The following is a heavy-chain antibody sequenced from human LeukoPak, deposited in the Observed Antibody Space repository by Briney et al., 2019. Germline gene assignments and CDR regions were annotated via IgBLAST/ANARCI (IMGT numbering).Heavy chain of an antibody. CDR2: IYYSGST. J-gene: IGHJ4*02. CDR1: GGSISSGDYY. V-gene: IGHV4-30-4*01. CDR3: ARANMVRGVIFPPNFDY. D-gene: IGHD3-10*01. Sequence: SQTLSLTCTVSGGSISSGDYYWSWIRQPPGKGLEWIGYIYYSGSTYYNPFLKSRVTISVDTSKNQFSLKLSSVTAADTAVYYCARANMVRGVIFPPNFDYWGQGTLVTVSS.